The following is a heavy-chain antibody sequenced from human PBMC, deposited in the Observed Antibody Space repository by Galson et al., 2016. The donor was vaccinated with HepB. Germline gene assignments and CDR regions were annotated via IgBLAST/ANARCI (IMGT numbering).Heavy chain of an antibody. CDR3: ARDVQFRFDY. CDR1: GYRFPTYG. V-gene: IGHV1-18*04. Sequence: VSCKASGYRFPTYGISWVRQAPGQGLEWLGWISANSGNTIYAQKFQDRVTMTRDTSASTVYMDLRSLRSDDTAVYYCARDVQFRFDYWGQGTLVTVSS. D-gene: IGHD4-11*01. CDR2: ISANSGNT. J-gene: IGHJ4*02.